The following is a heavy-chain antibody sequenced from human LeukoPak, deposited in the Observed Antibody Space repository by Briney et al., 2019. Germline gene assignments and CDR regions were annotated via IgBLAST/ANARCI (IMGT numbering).Heavy chain of an antibody. Sequence: GESLKISCKGSGYSFTCYWICWVRQMPGKGVGWVGIIHTGDSDNRYRPSFQGQVTISADKSISTAYLQWSSLKASDTAMYYCARQVRYSGYDFDYWGQRTLVTVSS. D-gene: IGHD5-12*01. J-gene: IGHJ4*02. CDR3: ARQVRYSGYDFDY. CDR1: GYSFTCYW. CDR2: IHTGDSDN. V-gene: IGHV5-51*01.